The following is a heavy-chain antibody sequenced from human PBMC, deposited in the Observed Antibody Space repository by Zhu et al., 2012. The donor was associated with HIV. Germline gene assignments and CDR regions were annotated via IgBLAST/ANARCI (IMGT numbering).Heavy chain of an antibody. CDR1: GDSISDGYS. J-gene: IGHJ4*02. V-gene: IGHV4-30-2*01. D-gene: IGHD7-27*01. CDR3: ARTKILGIFDH. Sequence: QVQLQESGSGLVKPSQTLSLTCAVSGDSISDGYSWSWIRQPPGEGLEWIGYIYHTGITYYNPSLKSRVTISVDKSKNQFSLSLNSVTAADTAVYYCARTKILGIFDHWGQGILVTVSS. CDR2: IYHTGIT.